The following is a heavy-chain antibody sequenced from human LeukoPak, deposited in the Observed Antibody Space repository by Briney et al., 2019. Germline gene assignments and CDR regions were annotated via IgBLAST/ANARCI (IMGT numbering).Heavy chain of an antibody. V-gene: IGHV4-59*08. CDR2: IYYSGST. CDR3: ARHGVGTIFGVVSSRRNWFDP. D-gene: IGHD3-3*01. Sequence: PSETLSLTCTVSGGSISSYYWSWIRQPPGKGLEWIGYIYYSGSTNYNPSLKSRVTISVDTSKNQFSLKLSSVTAADTAVYYCARHGVGTIFGVVSSRRNWFDPWGQGTLVTVSS. CDR1: GGSISSYY. J-gene: IGHJ5*02.